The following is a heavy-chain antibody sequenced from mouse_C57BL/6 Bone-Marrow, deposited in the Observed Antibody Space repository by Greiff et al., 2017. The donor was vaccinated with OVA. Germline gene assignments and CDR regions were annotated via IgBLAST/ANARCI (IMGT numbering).Heavy chain of an antibody. J-gene: IGHJ2*01. V-gene: IGHV5-4*01. CDR3: ARETTVSSDY. Sequence: EVHLVESGGGLVKPGGSLKLSCAASGFTFSSYAMSWVRQTPEKRLEWVATISDGGSYTYYPDNVKGRFTLSRDNAKNNLYLQMSHLKSEDTAMYYCARETTVSSDYWAKAPLSQSPQ. CDR2: ISDGGSYT. D-gene: IGHD1-1*01. CDR1: GFTFSSYA.